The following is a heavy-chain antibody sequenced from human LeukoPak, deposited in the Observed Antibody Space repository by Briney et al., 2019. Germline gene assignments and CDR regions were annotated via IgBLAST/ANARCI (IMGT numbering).Heavy chain of an antibody. CDR2: INHSGST. J-gene: IGHJ4*02. D-gene: IGHD6-19*01. Sequence: PSETLSLTCAVYGGSFSGYYWSWIRQPPGKGLEWIGEINHSGSTNYNPSLKSRVTISVDTSKNQFSLKPSSVTAADTAVYYCARGGRSGWYLARYYFDYWGQGTLVTVSS. CDR3: ARGGRSGWYLARYYFDY. CDR1: GGSFSGYY. V-gene: IGHV4-34*01.